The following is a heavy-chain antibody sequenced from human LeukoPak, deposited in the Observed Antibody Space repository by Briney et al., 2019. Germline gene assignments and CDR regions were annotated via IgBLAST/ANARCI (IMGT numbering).Heavy chain of an antibody. CDR3: ARDRVSWWFGDRASYYYYYGMDV. Sequence: SGGSLRLSCAASGFTFSSYGMHWVRQAPGKGLEWVAVIWYDGSNKYYADSVKGRFTISRDNSKNTLYLQMNSLRAEDTAVYYCARDRVSWWFGDRASYYYYYGMDVWGQGTTVTVSS. J-gene: IGHJ6*02. CDR1: GFTFSSYG. CDR2: IWYDGSNK. V-gene: IGHV3-33*01. D-gene: IGHD3-10*01.